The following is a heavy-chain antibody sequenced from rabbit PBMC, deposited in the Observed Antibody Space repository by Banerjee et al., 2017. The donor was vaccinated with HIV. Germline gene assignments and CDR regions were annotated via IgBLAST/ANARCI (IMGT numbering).Heavy chain of an antibody. D-gene: IGHD4-1*01. J-gene: IGHJ4*01. Sequence: QEQLEESGGDLVKPEGSLTLTCTASGFSFSNKYVMCWVRQAPGKGLEWIACINTSSGNTVYASWAKGRFTISKTSSTTVTLEMTSLTAADTATYFCAIMNSRGWGDFNLWGQGTLVTVS. CDR2: INTSSGNT. V-gene: IGHV1S45*01. CDR1: GFSFSNKYV. CDR3: AIMNSRGWGDFNL.